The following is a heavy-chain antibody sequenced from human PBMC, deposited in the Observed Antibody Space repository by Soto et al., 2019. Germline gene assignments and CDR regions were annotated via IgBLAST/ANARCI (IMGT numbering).Heavy chain of an antibody. CDR2: IKSKTDGGTT. V-gene: IGHV3-15*07. Sequence: GVLRLSCAASGFTFSNAWMNWVRQAPGKGLEWVGRIKSKTDGGTTDYAAPVKGRFTISRDDSKNTLYLQMNSLKTEDTAVYYCTTVGRRWVRGVIISNWFDPWGQGTLVTVSS. J-gene: IGHJ5*02. D-gene: IGHD3-10*01. CDR1: GFTFSNAW. CDR3: TTVGRRWVRGVIISNWFDP.